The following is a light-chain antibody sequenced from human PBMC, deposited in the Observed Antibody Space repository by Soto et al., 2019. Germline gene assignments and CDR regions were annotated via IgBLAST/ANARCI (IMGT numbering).Light chain of an antibody. CDR2: DAS. Sequence: EIVLTQSPATLCLSPGERATLSCGASQSVSRNLAWYQQKPGQAPRLLIYDASNRATGIPARFSGSGSVTDFTLTISSLEPEDFAVYFCQQRMNWPLTFGQGTRLEIK. CDR3: QQRMNWPLT. J-gene: IGKJ5*01. V-gene: IGKV3-11*01. CDR1: QSVSRN.